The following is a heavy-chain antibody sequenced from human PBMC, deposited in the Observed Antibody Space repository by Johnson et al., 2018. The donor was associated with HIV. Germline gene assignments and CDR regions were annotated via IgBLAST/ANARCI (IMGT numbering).Heavy chain of an antibody. J-gene: IGHJ3*02. Sequence: QVQLVESGGGVVQPGRSLRLSCAASGFTFSSYAMHWVRQAPGKGLEWVAVISYDGSNKYYADSVKGRFTISRDNSKNTLYLQMNSLRAEDTAVYYCASRQIWVTRGAFDIWGQGTMVTVSS. CDR3: ASRQIWVTRGAFDI. CDR2: ISYDGSNK. CDR1: GFTFSSYA. V-gene: IGHV3-30*04. D-gene: IGHD3-16*01.